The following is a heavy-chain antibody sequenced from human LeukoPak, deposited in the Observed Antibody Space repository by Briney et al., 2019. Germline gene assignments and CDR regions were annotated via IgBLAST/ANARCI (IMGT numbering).Heavy chain of an antibody. CDR1: GFTFSGFG. J-gene: IGHJ6*02. V-gene: IGHV3-30-3*01. CDR2: ISYDESKN. D-gene: IGHD2-15*01. CDR3: ARGRGGMDV. Sequence: PGGSLRLSCAASGFTFSGFGMHWVRQAPGKGLEWVALISYDESKNYYADSVRGRFTISRDNSENTLFLQMNSLRPEDTAVYYCARGRGGMDVWGQGTTVTVSS.